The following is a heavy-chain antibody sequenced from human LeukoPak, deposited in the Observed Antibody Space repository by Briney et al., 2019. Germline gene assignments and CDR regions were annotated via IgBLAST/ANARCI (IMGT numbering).Heavy chain of an antibody. CDR3: AKDQRSCSSTSCHFDY. D-gene: IGHD2-2*01. J-gene: IGHJ4*02. Sequence: GGSLRLSCAASGFTFSSYAMSWVRQAPGKGLEWVSAISGSGGSTYYADSVKGRFTISRDNSKNTLYLQMNSLRTENTAVYYCAKDQRSCSSTSCHFDYWGQGTLVTVSS. V-gene: IGHV3-23*01. CDR1: GFTFSSYA. CDR2: ISGSGGST.